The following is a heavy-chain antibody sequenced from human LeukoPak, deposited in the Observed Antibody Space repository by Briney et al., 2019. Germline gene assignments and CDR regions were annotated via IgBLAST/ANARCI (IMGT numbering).Heavy chain of an antibody. CDR2: IYYSGST. J-gene: IGHJ5*02. D-gene: IGHD3-3*01. Sequence: SETLSLTCTVSGGSLSSYYWSWIRQPPGKGLEWIGYIYYSGSTNYNPSLKSRVTISVDTSKNQFSLKLSSVTAADTAVYYCARSLTYYDFWSGYSNWFDPWGQGTLVTVSS. CDR3: ARSLTYYDFWSGYSNWFDP. V-gene: IGHV4-59*08. CDR1: GGSLSSYY.